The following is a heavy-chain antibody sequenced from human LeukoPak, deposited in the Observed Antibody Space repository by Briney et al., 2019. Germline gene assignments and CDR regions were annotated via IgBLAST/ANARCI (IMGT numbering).Heavy chain of an antibody. Sequence: GASVKVSCKASGYTFSNYGISWVRQAPGQGLEWMGWISVYNGNTNYAQKLQGRVTMTTDTSTSTAYMELRSLRSDDTAVYYCARVRSSGAGPWFDPWGQGTLVTVSS. V-gene: IGHV1-18*01. D-gene: IGHD6-6*01. CDR1: GYTFSNYG. J-gene: IGHJ5*02. CDR3: ARVRSSGAGPWFDP. CDR2: ISVYNGNT.